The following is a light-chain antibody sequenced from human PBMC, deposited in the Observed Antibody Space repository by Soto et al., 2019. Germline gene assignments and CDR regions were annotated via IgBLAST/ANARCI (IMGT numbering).Light chain of an antibody. J-gene: IGKJ1*01. CDR1: QGISRW. CDR3: QQYNNYWT. V-gene: IGKV1-5*01. Sequence: DIQMTQSPSSLSASVGDRVTITCRASQGISRWLAWYQLKPGKAPKLLIYDASSLESGVPSRFSGSGSATEFTLTISRLQPDDFATYYCQQYNNYWTFGQGTKVDIK. CDR2: DAS.